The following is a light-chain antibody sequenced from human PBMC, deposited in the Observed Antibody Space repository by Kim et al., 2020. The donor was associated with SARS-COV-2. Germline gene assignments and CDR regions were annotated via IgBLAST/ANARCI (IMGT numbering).Light chain of an antibody. CDR3: QQYYSTPYT. J-gene: IGKJ2*01. CDR2: WAS. V-gene: IGKV4-1*01. CDR1: QSVLYSSNNKNY. Sequence: DIVMTQSPDSLAVSRGERATINCKSSQSVLYSSNNKNYLAWYQQKPGQPPKLLIYWASTRESGVPDRFSGSGSGTDFTLTISSLQAEDVAVYYCQQYYSTPYTFGQWTKLEI.